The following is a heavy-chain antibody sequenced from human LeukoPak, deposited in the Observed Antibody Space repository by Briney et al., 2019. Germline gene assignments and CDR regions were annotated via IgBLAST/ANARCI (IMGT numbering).Heavy chain of an antibody. CDR1: GGSISSYY. J-gene: IGHJ4*02. D-gene: IGHD6-19*01. V-gene: IGHV4-59*08. CDR3: ARRAYSSGFDYIDY. CDR2: IYYSGST. Sequence: SETLSLTCTVSGGSISSYYWSWIRQPPGKGLELIGVIYYSGSTSYNPSLKSRVTISVDTSKSQFSLKLSSVIAADTAVYYCARRAYSSGFDYIDYWGQGTLVTVSS.